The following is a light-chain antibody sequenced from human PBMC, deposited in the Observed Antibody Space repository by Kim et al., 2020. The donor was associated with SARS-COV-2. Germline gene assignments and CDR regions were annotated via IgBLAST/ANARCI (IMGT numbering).Light chain of an antibody. J-gene: IGLJ3*02. CDR2: EDN. CDR3: QSYDSSNHAV. Sequence: LTQPHSVSESPGKTVTISCTGSSGSIASNYVQWYQQRPGSAPTTVIYEDNQRPSGVPDRFSGSIDSSSNSASLTISGLKTEDEADYYCQSYDSSNHAVFGGGTQLTVL. V-gene: IGLV6-57*02. CDR1: SGSIASNY.